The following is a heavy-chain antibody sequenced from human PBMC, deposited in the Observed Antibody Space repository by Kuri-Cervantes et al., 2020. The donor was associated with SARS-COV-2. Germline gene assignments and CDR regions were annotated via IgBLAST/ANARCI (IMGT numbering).Heavy chain of an antibody. CDR1: GGTFSSYG. D-gene: IGHD3-16*01. Sequence: SVKVSCKASGGTFSSYGISWVRQAPGQGLEWMGGIIPIFGTANYAQKFQGRVTMTEDTSTDTAYMELSSLRSEDTAVYYCATEGGLDYWGQGTLVTVSS. CDR2: IIPIFGTA. V-gene: IGHV1-69*06. CDR3: ATEGGLDY. J-gene: IGHJ4*02.